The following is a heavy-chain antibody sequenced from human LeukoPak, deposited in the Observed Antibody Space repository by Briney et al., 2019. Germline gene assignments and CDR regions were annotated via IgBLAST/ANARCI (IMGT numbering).Heavy chain of an antibody. D-gene: IGHD2-15*01. V-gene: IGHV3-33*01. CDR2: IWYDGSKT. CDR3: ARDGGVVAADFDY. J-gene: IGHJ4*02. Sequence: PGGSLRLSCAVSGFTFSNYGMHWVRQVPGKGLEWVAVIWYDGSKTYYAGSVKGRFTISRDNSKNTLYLQMNNLRAEDTALYYCARDGGVVAADFDYWGQGTLVTVSS. CDR1: GFTFSNYG.